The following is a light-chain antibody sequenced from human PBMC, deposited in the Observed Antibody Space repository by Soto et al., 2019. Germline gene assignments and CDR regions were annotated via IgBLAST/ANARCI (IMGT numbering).Light chain of an antibody. Sequence: EIVLTQSPGTLSLSPGERATLSCRASQSISSNYLAWYQHKPGQGPRLLIYAASSRATGIPDRFSGSGSGTDFNLTISRLEPEGFALYYCQKYGSAFTFGPGTKVDIK. CDR2: AAS. CDR3: QKYGSAFT. V-gene: IGKV3-20*01. CDR1: QSISSNY. J-gene: IGKJ3*01.